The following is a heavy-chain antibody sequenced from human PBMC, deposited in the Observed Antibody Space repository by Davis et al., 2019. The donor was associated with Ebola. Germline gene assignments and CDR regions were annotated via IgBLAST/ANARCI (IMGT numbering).Heavy chain of an antibody. CDR3: ARDFDASDSI. D-gene: IGHD2/OR15-2a*01. Sequence: GGSLRLSCAASGFTLSGYDMNWVRQAPGKGLQWVAVIWDDGSNKYYADSVKGRFTISRDNSKNTLYLQMSGLRAEDTAVYYCARDFDASDSIWGQGTLVTVSS. CDR1: GFTLSGYD. J-gene: IGHJ4*02. V-gene: IGHV3-33*01. CDR2: IWDDGSNK.